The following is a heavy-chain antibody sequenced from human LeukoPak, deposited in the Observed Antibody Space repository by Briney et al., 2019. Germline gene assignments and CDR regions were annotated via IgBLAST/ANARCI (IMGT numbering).Heavy chain of an antibody. CDR3: ARDPGREVPAADDAFDI. CDR1: GYTFTGYY. Sequence: ASVKVSCKASGYTFTGYYMHWVRQAPGQGLEWMGWINPYSGGTNYAQKFQGRVTMTRDASISTAYMELSRLRSDDTAVYYCARDPGREVPAADDAFDIWGQGTMVTVSS. D-gene: IGHD2-2*01. J-gene: IGHJ3*02. V-gene: IGHV1-2*02. CDR2: INPYSGGT.